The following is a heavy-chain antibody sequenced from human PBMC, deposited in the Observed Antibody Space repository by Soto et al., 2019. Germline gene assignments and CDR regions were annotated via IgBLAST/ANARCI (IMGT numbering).Heavy chain of an antibody. V-gene: IGHV1-18*01. D-gene: IGHD6-13*01. CDR1: GYTITSYG. CDR3: ARDRYSSSWIGSYYYGMDV. J-gene: IGHJ6*02. Sequence: GASVKVSCKASGYTITSYGISWVRQAPGQGLEWMGWISAYNGNTNYAQKLQGRVTMTTDTSTSTAYMELRSLRSDDTAVYYCARDRYSSSWIGSYYYGMDVWGQGTTVTVSS. CDR2: ISAYNGNT.